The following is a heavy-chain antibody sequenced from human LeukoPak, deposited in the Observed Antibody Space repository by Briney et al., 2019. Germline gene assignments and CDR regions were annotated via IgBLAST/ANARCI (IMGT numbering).Heavy chain of an antibody. V-gene: IGHV6-1*01. CDR1: GDSVSANSAT. CDR3: ARELGGGQWLVRDAFDI. Sequence: SQTLSLTCAISGDSVSANSATWNWIRQSPSRGLEWLGRTYYRSKWYNDYAVSVKSRVTINPDTSKNQFSLQLNSMTPEDTAVYYCARELGGGQWLVRDAFDIWGQGTMVTVSS. CDR2: TYYRSKWYN. D-gene: IGHD6-19*01. J-gene: IGHJ3*02.